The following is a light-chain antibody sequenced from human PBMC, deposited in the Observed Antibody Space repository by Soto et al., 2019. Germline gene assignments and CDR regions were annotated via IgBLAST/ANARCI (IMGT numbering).Light chain of an antibody. CDR1: QGVSYW. V-gene: IGKV1D-16*01. CDR2: GAS. Sequence: DIQMTQSPSSLSASVGDRVTITCRASQGVSYWLAWYQQKPGKAPKSLIYGASSLQSGVPSRFSASGSGTEFTLTISSLQPEDFATYCCQHYGGMWTFGQGTKVDIK. CDR3: QHYGGMWT. J-gene: IGKJ1*01.